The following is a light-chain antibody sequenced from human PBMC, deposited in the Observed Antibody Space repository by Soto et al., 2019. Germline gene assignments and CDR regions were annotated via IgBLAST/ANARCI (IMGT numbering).Light chain of an antibody. CDR1: QSVSSW. V-gene: IGKV1-5*03. J-gene: IGKJ2*01. CDR2: KAS. Sequence: DIQMTQSPSILSASVGDRATITCRASQSVSSWLAWYQQRPGKAPKILIYKASTLESGVPSRFSGSGSGTDFTLTISSLQPDDFATYFCQQYDNYPYTFGQGTKLEIK. CDR3: QQYDNYPYT.